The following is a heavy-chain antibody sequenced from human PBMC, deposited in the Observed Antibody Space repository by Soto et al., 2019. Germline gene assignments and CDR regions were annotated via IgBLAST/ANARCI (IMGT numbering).Heavy chain of an antibody. CDR1: GFTVSVNL. CDR3: GCDNHRYVMDV. V-gene: IGHV3-66*01. Sequence: GGSLRLSCAASGFTVSVNLMNWVRQAPGKGLEWVSVINSGGSTDYADSVKGRFTISRDISRNTLYLQMNSLRAEDTAVYYCGCDNHRYVMDVCGRGTTDTGSS. CDR2: INSGGST. J-gene: IGHJ6*02.